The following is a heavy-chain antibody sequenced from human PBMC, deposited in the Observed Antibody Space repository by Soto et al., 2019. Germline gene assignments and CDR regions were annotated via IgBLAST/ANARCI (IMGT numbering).Heavy chain of an antibody. Sequence: QVHLQESGPGLVNPSQTLSLPCTVSAGSISSGDYYWSWIRQPPGKGLEWIGYIYSIGSTHYKPPLMRRVTISVDTSKNPFSLKLTSVAAADTTEYYCAKDLNRLGFGEINYYGMDVSVQGTTVTVSS. CDR3: AKDLNRLGFGEINYYGMDV. CDR1: AGSISSGDYY. D-gene: IGHD3-10*01. CDR2: IYSIGST. V-gene: IGHV4-30-4*01. J-gene: IGHJ6*02.